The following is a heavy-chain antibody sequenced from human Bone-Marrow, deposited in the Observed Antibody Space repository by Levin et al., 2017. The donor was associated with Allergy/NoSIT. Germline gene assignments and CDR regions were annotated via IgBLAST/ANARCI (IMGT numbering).Heavy chain of an antibody. Sequence: SETLSLTCAVSGGSLSSNNWWNWVRQPPGKGLEWIGEIYHSGSTNYNPSLKSRVTMSVDKSKNQSSLKLSSVTAADTAVYYCARESPSEGGMDVWGQGTTVTVSS. CDR2: IYHSGST. J-gene: IGHJ6*02. CDR1: GGSLSSNNW. V-gene: IGHV4-4*02. CDR3: ARESPSEGGMDV.